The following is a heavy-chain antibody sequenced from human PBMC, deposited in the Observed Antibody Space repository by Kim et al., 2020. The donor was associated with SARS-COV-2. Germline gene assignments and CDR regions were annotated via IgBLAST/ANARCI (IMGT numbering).Heavy chain of an antibody. D-gene: IGHD3-22*01. Sequence: SETLSLTCTVSGGSISSSSYYWGWFRQPPGKGLEWIGSIYYSGSTYYNPSLKSRVTISVDTSKNQFSLKLSSVTAADTAVYYCARRVVIHWYFDLWGRGTLVTVSS. CDR2: IYYSGST. J-gene: IGHJ2*01. V-gene: IGHV4-39*01. CDR3: ARRVVIHWYFDL. CDR1: GGSISSSSYY.